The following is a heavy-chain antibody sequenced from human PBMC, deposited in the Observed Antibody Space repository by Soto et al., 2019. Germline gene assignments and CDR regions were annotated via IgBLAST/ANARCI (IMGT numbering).Heavy chain of an antibody. D-gene: IGHD6-13*01. J-gene: IGHJ6*02. CDR2: IGTAGDT. V-gene: IGHV3-13*01. CDR3: ARAYSSSRSSLAPNYYYGMDV. Sequence: GGSLRLSCAASGFTFSSYDMHWVRQATGKGLEWVSAIGTAGDTYYPGSVKGRFTISRENAKNSLYLQMNSLRAEDTAVYYCARAYSSSRSSLAPNYYYGMDVWGQGTTVTVSS. CDR1: GFTFSSYD.